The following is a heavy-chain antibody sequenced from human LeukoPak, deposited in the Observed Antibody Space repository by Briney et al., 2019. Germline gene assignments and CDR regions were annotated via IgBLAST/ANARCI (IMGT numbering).Heavy chain of an antibody. CDR3: AKGYYDILTGYYNVDY. Sequence: GGSLRLSCAASGFTFTTYGMSWVRQAPGKGLEWVSAITGSGGSTYYADSVKGRFTISRDNSKNTLYLQMNSLRAEDTAVYYCAKGYYDILTGYYNVDYWGQGTLVTVSS. J-gene: IGHJ4*02. V-gene: IGHV3-23*01. D-gene: IGHD3-9*01. CDR2: ITGSGGST. CDR1: GFTFTTYG.